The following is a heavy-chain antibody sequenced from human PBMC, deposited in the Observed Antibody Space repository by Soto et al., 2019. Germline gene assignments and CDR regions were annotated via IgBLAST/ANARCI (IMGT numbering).Heavy chain of an antibody. CDR2: INRHGDST. V-gene: IGHV3-20*04. Sequence: EVYLVESGGGVVRPGGSLRLSCAASGFGFDEYGMSWVRQGPGKGPEWVSTINRHGDSTGYADSVKGRFTISRDNAKNXLYLKMNGLRAEDTAFYYCARDHRWGYEYGDYGDSWGQGTLVTVSS. D-gene: IGHD4-17*01. J-gene: IGHJ4*02. CDR3: ARDHRWGYEYGDYGDS. CDR1: GFGFDEYG.